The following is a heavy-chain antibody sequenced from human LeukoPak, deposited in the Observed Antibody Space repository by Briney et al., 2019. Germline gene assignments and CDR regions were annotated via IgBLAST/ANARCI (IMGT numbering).Heavy chain of an antibody. V-gene: IGHV1-69*13. CDR2: IIPIFGRA. D-gene: IGHD6-13*01. Sequence: ASVKVSCKASGYTFTSYDINWVRQAPGQGLEWMGGIIPIFGRADYAQKFQGRVTITADDSTTTAYMELNSLKFEDTAVYYCAREVGFDDVGVAGTFRYHYMDVWGKGTTVTVSS. CDR1: GYTFTSYD. J-gene: IGHJ6*03. CDR3: AREVGFDDVGVAGTFRYHYMDV.